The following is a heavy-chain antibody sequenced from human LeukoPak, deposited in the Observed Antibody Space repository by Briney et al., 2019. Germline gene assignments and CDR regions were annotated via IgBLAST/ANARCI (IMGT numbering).Heavy chain of an antibody. V-gene: IGHV1-2*03. D-gene: IGHD1-26*01. J-gene: IGHJ6*03. CDR1: GYTFTGYY. Sequence: LGASVTVSCKASGYTFTGYYMHWVRQAPGQGLEWMGWINPNSGGTNYAQKFQGRVTMTRDTSISTAYMELSRLRSDDTAVYYCARVEGGLGSYYYYYYYMDVWGKGTTVTVSS. CDR2: INPNSGGT. CDR3: ARVEGGLGSYYYYYYYMDV.